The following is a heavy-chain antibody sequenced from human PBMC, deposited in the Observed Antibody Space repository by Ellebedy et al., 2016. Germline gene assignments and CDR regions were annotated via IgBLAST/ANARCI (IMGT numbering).Heavy chain of an antibody. V-gene: IGHV3-7*01. CDR1: NFAFSTYY. CDR3: ARDLVTMALRFYYYGMDV. CDR2: IKQDGSEK. J-gene: IGHJ6*02. D-gene: IGHD3-10*01. Sequence: GESLKISXIASNFAFSTYYMSWVRQAPGKGLKWVANIKQDGSEKYYVDSVKGRFTISRDNAKKTLYLQMDSLRADDTAVYYCARDLVTMALRFYYYGMDVWGQGTTVTVSS.